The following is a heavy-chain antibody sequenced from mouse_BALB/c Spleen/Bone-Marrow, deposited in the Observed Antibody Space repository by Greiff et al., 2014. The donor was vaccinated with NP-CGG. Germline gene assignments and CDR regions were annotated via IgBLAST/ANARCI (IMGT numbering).Heavy chain of an antibody. CDR3: ARQLYGNYAD. CDR1: GYSFTGYY. J-gene: IGHJ3*01. D-gene: IGHD2-10*02. V-gene: IGHV1S30*01. CDR2: LNPYNGGT. Sequence: VQLQQSGPELAKPGPSVKISCKASGYSFTGYYMHWVKQSHGKRLEWIGKLNPYNGGTSYNQKFKGKATLTVDTSSSTAFMELHSLTSEDSLVYCCARQLYGNYADWGLGTLVTVSA.